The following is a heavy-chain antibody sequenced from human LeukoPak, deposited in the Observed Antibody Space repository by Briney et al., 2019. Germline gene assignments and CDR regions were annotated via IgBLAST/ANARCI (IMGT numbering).Heavy chain of an antibody. D-gene: IGHD3-9*01. J-gene: IGHJ6*02. CDR1: GFTFSDYY. CDR3: ARDKGPITIPDYYYGMGV. Sequence: GGSLRLSCAASGFTFSDYYMSWIRQAPGKGLEWVSYISSSSSYTNYADSVKGRFTISRDNAKNSLYLQMNSLRAEDTAVYYCARDKGPITIPDYYYGMGVWGQGTTVTVSS. CDR2: ISSSSSYT. V-gene: IGHV3-11*05.